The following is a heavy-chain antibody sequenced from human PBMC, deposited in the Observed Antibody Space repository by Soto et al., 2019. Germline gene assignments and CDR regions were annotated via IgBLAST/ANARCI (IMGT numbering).Heavy chain of an antibody. V-gene: IGHV4-34*01. J-gene: IGHJ5*02. D-gene: IGHD3-22*01. CDR3: ARGFNYYDNAKDSTGWFDP. Sequence: KASETLSLTCAVYGGSFSGYYWSWIRQPPGKGLEWIGEINHSGSTNYNPSLKSRVTISVDTSKNQFSLKLSSVTAADTAVYYCARGFNYYDNAKDSTGWFDPWGQGTLVTVSS. CDR1: GGSFSGYY. CDR2: INHSGST.